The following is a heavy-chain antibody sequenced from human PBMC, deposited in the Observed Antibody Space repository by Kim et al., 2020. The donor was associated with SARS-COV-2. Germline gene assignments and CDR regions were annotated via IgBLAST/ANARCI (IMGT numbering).Heavy chain of an antibody. J-gene: IGHJ5*02. Sequence: ASVKVSCKASGYTFTSYAMNWVRQAPGQGLEWMGWINTNTGNPTYAQGFTGRFVFSLDTSVSTAYLQISSLKAEDTAVYYCARGGGILGYCSSTSCRTQNWFDPWGQGTLVTVSS. V-gene: IGHV7-4-1*02. CDR3: ARGGGILGYCSSTSCRTQNWFDP. D-gene: IGHD2-2*01. CDR1: GYTFTSYA. CDR2: INTNTGNP.